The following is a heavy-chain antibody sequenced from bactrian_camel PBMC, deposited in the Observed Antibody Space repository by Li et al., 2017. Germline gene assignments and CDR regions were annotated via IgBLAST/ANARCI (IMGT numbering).Heavy chain of an antibody. J-gene: IGHJ4*01. V-gene: IGHV3S40*01. CDR3: AKEGRLASLAFEEYNY. Sequence: VQLVESGGGLVQPGGSLRLSCAASGFTFSSYAMSWVRQAPGKGLEWVSHINSGGGSTYYADPVKGRFTISRDNAKNTVYLQLDSLKTEDMAMYYCAKEGRLASLAFEEYNYWGQGTQVTVS. CDR2: INSGGGST. CDR1: GFTFSSYA. D-gene: IGHD5*01.